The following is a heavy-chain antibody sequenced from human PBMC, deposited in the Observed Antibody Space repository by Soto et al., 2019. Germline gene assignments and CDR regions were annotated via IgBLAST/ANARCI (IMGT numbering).Heavy chain of an antibody. CDR2: ISSSSSYI. CDR1: GFTFSSYN. J-gene: IGHJ6*02. V-gene: IGHV3-21*01. Sequence: XGSLCLSCPAYGFTFSSYNKNWVRQAPGRGLGWVSSISSSSSYIYYADSVKGRFAISRDNAKNSLYLQMNSLRAEDTAVYYCARGGADFWSGTYYYYGMDVSGQGTTVTVSS. CDR3: ARGGADFWSGTYYYYGMDV. D-gene: IGHD3-3*01.